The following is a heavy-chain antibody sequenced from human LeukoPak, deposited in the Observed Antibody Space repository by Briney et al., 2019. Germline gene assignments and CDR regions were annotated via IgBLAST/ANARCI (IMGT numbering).Heavy chain of an antibody. CDR1: GGSISSGGYY. V-gene: IGHV4-30-2*01. CDR3: ARQDCSGGDCYWEDREYYFDY. D-gene: IGHD2-15*01. CDR2: IYHSGST. J-gene: IGHJ4*02. Sequence: SQTLSLTCTVSGGSISSGGYYWSWIRQPPGKGLEWIGYIYHSGSTNYNPSLKSRVTISVDTSKNQFSLKLSSVTAADTAVYYCARQDCSGGDCYWEDREYYFDYWGQGTLVTVSS.